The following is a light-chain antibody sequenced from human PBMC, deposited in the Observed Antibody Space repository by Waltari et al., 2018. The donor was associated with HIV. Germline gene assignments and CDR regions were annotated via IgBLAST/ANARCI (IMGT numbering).Light chain of an antibody. Sequence: THSNIGTNYISWYQHLPGTAPKLIIYDNDKRPSGIPDRFSGSKSGTSATLGVSGLQTGDEADYFCGTWDTTLSAVVFGGGTKLTVL. CDR2: DND. J-gene: IGLJ2*01. CDR1: HSNIGTNY. V-gene: IGLV1-51*01. CDR3: GTWDTTLSAVV.